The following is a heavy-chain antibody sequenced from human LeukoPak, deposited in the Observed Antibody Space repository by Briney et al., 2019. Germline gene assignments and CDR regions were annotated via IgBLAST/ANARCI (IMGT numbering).Heavy chain of an antibody. V-gene: IGHV1-69*01. CDR2: IIPIFGTA. J-gene: IGHJ4*02. CDR3: ARDGNDSSGYYPPYFDY. Sequence: ASVKVSCKASGGTFSSYAISWVRQAPGQGLEWMGGIIPIFGTANYAQKFQGRVTITADESTSTAYMELSSLRSEDTAVYYCARDGNDSSGYYPPYFDYWGQGTLVTVSS. D-gene: IGHD3-22*01. CDR1: GGTFSSYA.